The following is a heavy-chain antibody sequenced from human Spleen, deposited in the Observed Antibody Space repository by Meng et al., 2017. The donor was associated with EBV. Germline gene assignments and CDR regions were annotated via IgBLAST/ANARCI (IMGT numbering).Heavy chain of an antibody. D-gene: IGHD3-16*02. J-gene: IGHJ4*02. Sequence: HVHMKVSGQGRVRSAETLSLICAVSGDYINSRYWLIWVRQPPGKGLELIGEVYHDGNINYHPSLESRVTLSIDKSKNQFSLNLNSVTAADTAVYYCATYRGQYYFDFWGQGTLVTVSS. CDR2: VYHDGNI. CDR3: ATYRGQYYFDF. CDR1: GDYINSRYW. V-gene: IGHV4-4*02.